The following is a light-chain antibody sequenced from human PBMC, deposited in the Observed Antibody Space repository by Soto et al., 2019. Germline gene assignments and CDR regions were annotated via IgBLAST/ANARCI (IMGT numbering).Light chain of an antibody. CDR2: DVR. J-gene: IGLJ1*01. CDR3: GSYTSSSTYV. CDR1: SSDVGGYNY. V-gene: IGLV2-14*01. Sequence: QLVLTQPASVSASPGQSITISCTGTSSDVGGYNYVSWYQQHPGKPPKLMIYDVRNRPSGLSNRFSGSKSGNTASLTISGLQAEDEAEYYCGSYTSSSTYVFGTGTKLTVL.